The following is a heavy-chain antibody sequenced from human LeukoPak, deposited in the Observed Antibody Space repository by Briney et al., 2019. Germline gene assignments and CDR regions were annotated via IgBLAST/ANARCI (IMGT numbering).Heavy chain of an antibody. J-gene: IGHJ6*03. CDR2: IKQDGSEK. Sequence: GGSLRLSCAASGFTFSSYWMSWVRQAPGKGLEWVANIKQDGSEKYYVDSVKGRFTISRDNAKNSLCLQMNSLRAEDTAVYYCARQGYYYYMDVWGKGTTVTVSS. V-gene: IGHV3-7*01. CDR1: GFTFSSYW. CDR3: ARQGYYYYMDV.